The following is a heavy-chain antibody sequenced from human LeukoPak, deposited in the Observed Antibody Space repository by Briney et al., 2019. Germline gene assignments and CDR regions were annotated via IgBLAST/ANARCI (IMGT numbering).Heavy chain of an antibody. CDR2: FSGSGGST. V-gene: IGHV3-23*01. CDR3: AKGPGSKAAGTGGFDY. CDR1: GFTFSSYA. J-gene: IGHJ4*02. Sequence: GGSLSLSCAASGFTFSSYAMSWVRQAPGKGLEWVSAFSGSGGSTYYADSVKGRFTISRDNSKNTLYLQMNSLRAEDTAVYYCAKGPGSKAAGTGGFDYWGQGTLVTVSS. D-gene: IGHD6-13*01.